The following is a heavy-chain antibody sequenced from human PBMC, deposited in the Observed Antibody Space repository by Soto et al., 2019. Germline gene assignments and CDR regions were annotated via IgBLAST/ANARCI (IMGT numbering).Heavy chain of an antibody. CDR1: GFTFSSYA. CDR3: AKGPSGGKGFYFDY. Sequence: EVQLLESGGGLVQPGGSLRLSCAASGFTFSSYAMNWVRLAPGKGLEWVSSISGSGSGTYYADSVKRRFTISRDNSKNTLYLQVNSLTAEDTALYYCAKGPSGGKGFYFDYWGQGALVTVSS. V-gene: IGHV3-23*01. J-gene: IGHJ4*02. D-gene: IGHD2-15*01. CDR2: ISGSGSGT.